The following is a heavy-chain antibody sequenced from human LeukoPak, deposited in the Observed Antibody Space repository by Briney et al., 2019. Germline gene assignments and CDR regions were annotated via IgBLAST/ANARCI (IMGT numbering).Heavy chain of an antibody. J-gene: IGHJ4*02. CDR2: VSAYSGKT. CDR1: NYSFISYG. V-gene: IGHV1-18*01. D-gene: IGHD4-11*01. Sequence: ASVKVSCKASNYSFISYGIGWVRQAPGQGLEWMGWVSAYSGKTSYAEQFRGRVTMTADTSTATGYMELTGLTSDDTAVYYCRRFYSNFGDYWGQGTRVAVSS. CDR3: RRFYSNFGDY.